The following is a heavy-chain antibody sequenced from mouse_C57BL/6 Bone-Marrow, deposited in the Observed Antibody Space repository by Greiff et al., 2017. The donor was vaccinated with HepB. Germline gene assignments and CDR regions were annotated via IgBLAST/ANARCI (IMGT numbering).Heavy chain of an antibody. D-gene: IGHD1-1*01. J-gene: IGHJ3*01. Sequence: EVNVVESGGGLVQPGGSLKLSCAASGFTFSDYYMYWVRQTPEKRLEWVAYISNGGGSTYYPDTVKGRFTISRDNAKNTLYLQMSRLKSEDTAMYYCARHEVYYGSPLAYWGQGTLVTVSA. V-gene: IGHV5-12*01. CDR2: ISNGGGST. CDR1: GFTFSDYY. CDR3: ARHEVYYGSPLAY.